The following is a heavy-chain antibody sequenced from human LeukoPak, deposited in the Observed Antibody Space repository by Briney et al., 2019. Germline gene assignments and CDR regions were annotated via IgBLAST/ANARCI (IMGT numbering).Heavy chain of an antibody. D-gene: IGHD6-19*01. Sequence: ASVKVSCKASGYTFTSYGISWVRQAPGQGLEWMGWINPNSGGTNYAQKFQGRVTMTRDTSISTAYMELSRLRSDDTAVYYCARNPSSGWNIDYWGQGTLVTVSS. V-gene: IGHV1-2*02. CDR1: GYTFTSYG. CDR2: INPNSGGT. J-gene: IGHJ4*02. CDR3: ARNPSSGWNIDY.